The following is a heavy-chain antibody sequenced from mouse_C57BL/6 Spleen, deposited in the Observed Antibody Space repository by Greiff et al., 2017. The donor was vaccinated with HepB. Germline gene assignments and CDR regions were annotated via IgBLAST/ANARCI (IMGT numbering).Heavy chain of an antibody. J-gene: IGHJ2*01. Sequence: EVKLMESGPGLVKPSQSLSLTCSVTGYSITSGYYWNWIRQFPGNKLEWMGYISYDGSNNYNPSLKNRISITRDTSKNQFFLKLNSVTTEDTATYYCARTTVVAYYFDYWGQGTTLTVSS. CDR1: GYSITSGYY. CDR2: ISYDGSN. D-gene: IGHD1-1*01. V-gene: IGHV3-6*01. CDR3: ARTTVVAYYFDY.